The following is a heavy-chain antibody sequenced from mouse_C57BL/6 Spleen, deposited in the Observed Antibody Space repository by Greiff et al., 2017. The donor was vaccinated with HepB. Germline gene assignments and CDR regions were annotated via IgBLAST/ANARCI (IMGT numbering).Heavy chain of an antibody. V-gene: IGHV5-17*01. CDR3: ARRGIYYYGSSYSYWYFDV. J-gene: IGHJ1*03. D-gene: IGHD1-1*01. CDR1: GFTFSDYG. CDR2: ISSGSSTI. Sequence: EVKLMESGGGLVKPGGSLKLSCAASGFTFSDYGMHWVRQAPEKGLEWVAYISSGSSTIYYADTVKGRFTIYRDNAKNTLFLQMTSLRSEDTAMYYCARRGIYYYGSSYSYWYFDVWGTGTTVTVSS.